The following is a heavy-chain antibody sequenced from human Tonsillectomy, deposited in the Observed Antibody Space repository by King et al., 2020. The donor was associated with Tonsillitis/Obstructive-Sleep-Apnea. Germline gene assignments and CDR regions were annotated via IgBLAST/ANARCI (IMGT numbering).Heavy chain of an antibody. Sequence: VQLVESGGGLVKPGGSLRLSCAASGFTFSDYYMSWLRKAPGKGLEWVSYISSSSSYTNYADSVKGRFTISRDNAKNSLYLQMDSLRADDTAVYYCARVPQAYYYYYMDVWGIGTTVTVSS. CDR3: ARVPQAYYYYYMDV. V-gene: IGHV3-11*05. J-gene: IGHJ6*03. CDR1: GFTFSDYY. CDR2: ISSSSSYT.